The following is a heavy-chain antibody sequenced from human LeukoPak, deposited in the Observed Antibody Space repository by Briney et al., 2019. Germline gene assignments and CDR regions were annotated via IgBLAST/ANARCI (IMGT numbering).Heavy chain of an antibody. J-gene: IGHJ4*02. D-gene: IGHD3-10*01. CDR2: IYSGGST. Sequence: GGSLRLSCAASGFTVSSNYMSWVRQAPGKGLEWVSVIYSGGSTYYADSVKGRFTISRDNSKNTLYLQMNSLRAEDTAVYYCARDELDGRFGELLSYWGQGTLVTVSS. CDR1: GFTVSSNY. CDR3: ARDELDGRFGELLSY. V-gene: IGHV3-66*01.